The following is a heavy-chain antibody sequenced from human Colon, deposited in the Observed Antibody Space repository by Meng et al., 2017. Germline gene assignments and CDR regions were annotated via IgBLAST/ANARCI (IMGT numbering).Heavy chain of an antibody. CDR2: IDHRGSS. D-gene: IGHD4-23*01. J-gene: IGHJ4*02. Sequence: VQLHAPGPGRATPSETLSLACSVAGAFGSFNSYWSWVRQPPGRGLEWIGQIDHRGSSYYRPSLNSRVTMSLDKSRYQFSLRLTSVTAADTAVYYCARHGGYYLDFWGQGTLVTVSS. CDR3: ARHGGYYLDF. CDR1: GAFGSFNSY. V-gene: IGHV4-4*02.